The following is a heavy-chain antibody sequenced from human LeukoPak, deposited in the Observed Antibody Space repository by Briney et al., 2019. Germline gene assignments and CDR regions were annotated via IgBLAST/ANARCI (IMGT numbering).Heavy chain of an antibody. CDR1: DGSISSCY. V-gene: IGHV4-59*08. CDR2: IYYSGST. Sequence: PSETPSLTCTVSDGSISSCYWSWIRQPPGKGLEWIGYIYYSGSTNYNPSLKSRVTISVDTSKNQFSLKLSSVTAADTAVYYCARHGGSGSYYVNFQHWGQGTLVTVSS. J-gene: IGHJ1*01. CDR3: ARHGGSGSYYVNFQH. D-gene: IGHD1-26*01.